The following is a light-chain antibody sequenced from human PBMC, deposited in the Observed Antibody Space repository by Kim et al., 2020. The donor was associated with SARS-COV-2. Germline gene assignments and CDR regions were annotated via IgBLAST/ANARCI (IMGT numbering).Light chain of an antibody. V-gene: IGKV3-20*01. Sequence: LSPGERAARSSRASQSVNSSYLAWYQQKPGQAPRLLISGASSRATGIPDRFSGGGSGTDFTLTISRLEPEDFAVYYCQQYGTSPYTFGQGTKLEI. CDR1: QSVNSSY. CDR2: GAS. CDR3: QQYGTSPYT. J-gene: IGKJ2*01.